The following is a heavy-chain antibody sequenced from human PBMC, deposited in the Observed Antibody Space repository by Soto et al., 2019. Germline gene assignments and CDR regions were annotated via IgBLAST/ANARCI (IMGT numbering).Heavy chain of an antibody. Sequence: GSGPTMVNPTQTLPLTCTLSGFSLSTSGMCVSWIRQPPGKALEWLALIDWDDDKYYSTSLKTRLTISKDTSKNQVVLTMTNMDPVDTATYYCARIPGIAAAQYYFDYWGQGTLVTVSS. CDR2: IDWDDDK. CDR1: GFSLSTSGMC. J-gene: IGHJ4*02. D-gene: IGHD6-13*01. CDR3: ARIPGIAAAQYYFDY. V-gene: IGHV2-70*01.